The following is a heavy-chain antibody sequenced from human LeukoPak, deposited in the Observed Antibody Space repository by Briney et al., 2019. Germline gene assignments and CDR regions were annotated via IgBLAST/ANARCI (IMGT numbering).Heavy chain of an antibody. CDR3: AKAGAAAGRGSFYYYMDV. D-gene: IGHD6-25*01. J-gene: IGHJ6*03. Sequence: ASVKVSCKASGYTFIGFYMHWVRQAPGQGLEWMGRINPNSGGANYAQKFQGRVTMTRDTSITTVYMELSRLGSNDTAVYYCAKAGAAAGRGSFYYYMDVWGKGTTVTVSS. CDR2: INPNSGGA. V-gene: IGHV1-2*06. CDR1: GYTFIGFY.